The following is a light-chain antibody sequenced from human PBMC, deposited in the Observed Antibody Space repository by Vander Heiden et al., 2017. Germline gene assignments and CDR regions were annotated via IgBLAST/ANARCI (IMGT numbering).Light chain of an antibody. J-gene: IGKJ2*01. CDR1: QSISIW. V-gene: IGKV1-5*03. CDR3: QHYNNFPYT. CDR2: KAS. Sequence: DIHMTQSPSALSASAGDRVTITCRASQSISIWLAWYQQKPGQAPNLLIYKASNLETGVPSRFSGSGSGTDFTLTISSLQPEDVATYYCQHYNNFPYTFGQGTKLEIK.